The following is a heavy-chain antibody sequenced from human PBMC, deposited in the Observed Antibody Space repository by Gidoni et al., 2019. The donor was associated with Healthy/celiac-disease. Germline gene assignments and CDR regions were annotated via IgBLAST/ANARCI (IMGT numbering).Heavy chain of an antibody. Sequence: EVQLVESGGGVVRPGGSLRLSCAASGFTFDDYGMSWVRQAPGKGLEWVSGINWNGGSTGYADSVKGRFTISRDNAKNSLYLLMNSLRVEDTALYHCARDKRSPGGSRTGWFDPWGQGTLVTVSS. J-gene: IGHJ5*02. CDR1: GFTFDDYG. V-gene: IGHV3-20*01. D-gene: IGHD2-15*01. CDR2: INWNGGST. CDR3: ARDKRSPGGSRTGWFDP.